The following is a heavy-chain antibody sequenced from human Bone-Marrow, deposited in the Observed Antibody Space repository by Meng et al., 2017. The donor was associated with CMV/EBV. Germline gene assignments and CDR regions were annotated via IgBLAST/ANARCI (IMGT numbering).Heavy chain of an antibody. J-gene: IGHJ6*02. CDR1: GGSISSSNYY. D-gene: IGHD2-2*02. CDR2: IYYSGST. Sequence: SETLSLTCTVSGGSISSSNYYWGWIRQPPGKGLEWIGSIYYSGSTYYNPSLKSRVTISVDTSKNQFSLKLSSVTAADTAVYYCARDLPCSRSSTSCYRYYYGMDVWGQGTTVTVSS. V-gene: IGHV4-39*07. CDR3: ARDLPCSRSSTSCYRYYYGMDV.